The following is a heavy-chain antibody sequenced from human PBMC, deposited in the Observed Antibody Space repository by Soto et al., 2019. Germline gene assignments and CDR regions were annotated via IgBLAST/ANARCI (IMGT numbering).Heavy chain of an antibody. Sequence: QVQLQQWGAGLLKPSETLSLTCAVYGGSFSGYYWSWIRQPPGMGLEWIGEINHIGSTNYNPSLKSLVTISADTSKNQFSLKLSSVTAADTAVYYCARVFWSGGSCYSGLDYWGQGTLVTVSS. D-gene: IGHD2-15*01. CDR1: GGSFSGYY. V-gene: IGHV4-34*01. CDR3: ARVFWSGGSCYSGLDY. CDR2: INHIGST. J-gene: IGHJ4*02.